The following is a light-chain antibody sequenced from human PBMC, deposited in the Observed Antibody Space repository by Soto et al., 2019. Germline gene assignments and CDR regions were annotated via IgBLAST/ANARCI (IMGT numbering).Light chain of an antibody. CDR2: GAS. J-gene: IGKJ1*01. V-gene: IGKV3-20*01. Sequence: EIVLTQSPGTLSSSPGERITLSCRASQSVSSNYLAWYQQKPGQAPRLLIYGASSRATGIPDRFSGSGSGTDFTLTIIRLEPEDFAVYYCRQYGTTLWTFGQGTKVEIK. CDR3: RQYGTTLWT. CDR1: QSVSSNY.